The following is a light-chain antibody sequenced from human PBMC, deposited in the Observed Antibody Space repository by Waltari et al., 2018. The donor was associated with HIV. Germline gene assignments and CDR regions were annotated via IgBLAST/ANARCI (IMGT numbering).Light chain of an antibody. CDR2: EDS. CDR3: YSADSSDDHRE. J-gene: IGLJ2*01. V-gene: IGLV3-10*01. CDR1: ALPKKH. Sequence: SYELTQPPSVSVSPGQTARITCSGDALPKKHAHWYQQKSGQAPVLVIYEDSRRPSGMPERFSGSSSGTTATLTISGAQVEDEGDYYCYSADSSDDHREFGGGTKLTVL.